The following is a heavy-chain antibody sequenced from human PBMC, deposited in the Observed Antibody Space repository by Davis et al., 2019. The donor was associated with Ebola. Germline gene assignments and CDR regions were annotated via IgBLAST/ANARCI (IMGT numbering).Heavy chain of an antibody. V-gene: IGHV3-30-3*01. D-gene: IGHD2-2*01. J-gene: IGHJ6*02. CDR1: GFTFSRYW. Sequence: GESLKISCAASGFTFSRYWMSWVRQAPGKGLEWVGIISSDGSSQYFADSVKGRFTISRDNSKNTLYLQINSLRAEDTAVYYCARDNFVVPGAIFSYYAMDVWGQGTTVTVSS. CDR3: ARDNFVVPGAIFSYYAMDV. CDR2: ISSDGSSQ.